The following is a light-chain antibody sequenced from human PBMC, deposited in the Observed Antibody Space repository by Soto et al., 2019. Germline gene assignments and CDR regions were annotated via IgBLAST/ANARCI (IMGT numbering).Light chain of an antibody. Sequence: QSVLTQPRSVSGSPGQSVTISCTGTSSDVGGYDFVSWYQQHPGKAPNLIIFDVRKRPSGVPDRFPGSKSDNTASLTISGLQADDEAYYYCCSYEATYSIVFGGGTQLTVL. CDR1: SSDVGGYDF. CDR2: DVR. CDR3: CSYEATYSIV. V-gene: IGLV2-11*01. J-gene: IGLJ7*01.